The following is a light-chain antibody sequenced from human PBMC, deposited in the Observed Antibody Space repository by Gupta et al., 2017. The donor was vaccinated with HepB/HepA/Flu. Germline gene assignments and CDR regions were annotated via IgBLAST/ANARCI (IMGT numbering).Light chain of an antibody. Sequence: QSALTQPASVSGSPGQSIAISCTGTTIEIGAYNSVSWYQQHPGKAHQLIIYDVNKRPSGVSNRFSGSKSGNTAFLIISGRQAEDEADYFCGSYTRSSTWLFGGGTKVTVL. CDR3: GSYTRSSTWL. J-gene: IGLJ2*01. V-gene: IGLV2-14*01. CDR1: TIEIGAYNS. CDR2: DVN.